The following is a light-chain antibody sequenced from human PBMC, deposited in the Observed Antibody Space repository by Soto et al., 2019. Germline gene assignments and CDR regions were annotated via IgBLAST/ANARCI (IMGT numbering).Light chain of an antibody. CDR2: DAS. V-gene: IGKV1-13*02. J-gene: IGKJ4*01. CDR1: QGISSA. Sequence: AIQLTQSPSSLSASVGDRVTITCRANQGISSALAWYQQKQGKAPKLLIYDASSLESGVPSRFSGSGSETDFTLTISSLQPEDFATYYCQQFNSFPLTFGGGTKVEIK. CDR3: QQFNSFPLT.